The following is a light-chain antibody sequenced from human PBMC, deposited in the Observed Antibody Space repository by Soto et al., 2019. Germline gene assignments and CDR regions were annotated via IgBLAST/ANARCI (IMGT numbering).Light chain of an antibody. V-gene: IGKV3-20*01. CDR1: QSVSSGY. CDR3: QHYGGSSYT. J-gene: IGKJ2*01. CDR2: GAS. Sequence: IVLTQSPGTLSLSPGERATLSCRASQSVSSGYLAWYQQRPGQAPRLLIYGASSRTTGIPHRFSGSGSGTDFTLTISRLEPEDFAVYYCQHYGGSSYTFGQGTKVEIK.